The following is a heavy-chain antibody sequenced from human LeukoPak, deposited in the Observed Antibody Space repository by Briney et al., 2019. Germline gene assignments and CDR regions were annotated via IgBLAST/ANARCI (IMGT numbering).Heavy chain of an antibody. CDR2: IKQDGSGK. Sequence: PGGSLRLSCAASGFTFSSYWMSWVRQAPGKGLEWVANIKQDGSGKYYVDSVKGRFTISRDNAKNSLYLQMNSLRAEDTAVYYCARDPWELPLDYWGQGTLVTVSS. CDR3: ARDPWELPLDY. J-gene: IGHJ4*02. CDR1: GFTFSSYW. V-gene: IGHV3-7*01. D-gene: IGHD1-26*01.